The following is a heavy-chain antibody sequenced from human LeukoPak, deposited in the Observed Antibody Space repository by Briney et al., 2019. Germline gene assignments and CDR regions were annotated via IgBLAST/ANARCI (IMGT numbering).Heavy chain of an antibody. CDR3: ARERIRGVISFDY. CDR1: GGSFSGYY. D-gene: IGHD3-10*01. Sequence: ETLSLTCAVYGGSFSGYYWSWIRRPPGKGLEWIGEINHSGSTNYNPSLKSRVTISVDTSKNQFSLKLSSVTAADTAVYYCARERIRGVISFDYWGQGTLVTVSS. V-gene: IGHV4-34*01. CDR2: INHSGST. J-gene: IGHJ4*02.